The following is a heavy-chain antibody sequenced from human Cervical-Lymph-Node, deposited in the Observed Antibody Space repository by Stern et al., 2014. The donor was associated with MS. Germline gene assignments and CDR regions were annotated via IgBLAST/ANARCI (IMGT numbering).Heavy chain of an antibody. CDR3: AKDFFGYSTSSGIDY. D-gene: IGHD6-6*01. Sequence: EVQLVESGGGLEQPGGSLRLSCTASGFTFRNYAMNWVRQAPGQGLEWVSRISGNGGTTNYAEALQGRFTMTRDTSPQTGYMERNSLRVEDTALYYCAKDFFGYSTSSGIDYWGQGTLVTVSS. V-gene: IGHV3-23*04. CDR2: ISGNGGTT. J-gene: IGHJ4*02. CDR1: GFTFRNYA.